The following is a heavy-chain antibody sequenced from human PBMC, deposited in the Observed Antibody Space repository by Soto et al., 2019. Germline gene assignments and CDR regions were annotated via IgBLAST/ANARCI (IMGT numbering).Heavy chain of an antibody. J-gene: IGHJ6*02. D-gene: IGHD2-15*01. V-gene: IGHV1-69*12. Sequence: QVQLVQSGAEVKKPGSSVKVSCKASGGTFSSYAISWVRQAPGQGLEWMGGIIPIFGTANYAQKFQGRVTITAAEXSXTTXMELSSLRSEDTAVYYCARDHCSGGSCYSYYGMDVWGQGTTVTVSS. CDR3: ARDHCSGGSCYSYYGMDV. CDR1: GGTFSSYA. CDR2: IIPIFGTA.